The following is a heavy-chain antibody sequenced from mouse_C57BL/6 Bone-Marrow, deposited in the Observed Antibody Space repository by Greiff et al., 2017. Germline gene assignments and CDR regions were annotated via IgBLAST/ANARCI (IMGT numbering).Heavy chain of an antibody. CDR3: AREGNDYDDGSWFAY. D-gene: IGHD2-4*01. Sequence: QVHVKQPGAELVKPGASVKLSCKASGYTFTSYWMHWVKPRPGRGLEWIGRIDPNSGGTKYNEKFKSKATLTVDKPSSTAYMQLSSLTSEDSAVYYCAREGNDYDDGSWFAYWGQGTLVTVSA. J-gene: IGHJ3*01. CDR1: GYTFTSYW. CDR2: IDPNSGGT. V-gene: IGHV1-72*01.